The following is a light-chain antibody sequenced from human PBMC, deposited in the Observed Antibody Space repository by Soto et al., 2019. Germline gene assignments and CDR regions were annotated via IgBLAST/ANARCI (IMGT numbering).Light chain of an antibody. CDR1: QSIPNSY. J-gene: IGKJ1*01. Sequence: EVVIKKSAVALSVSPGERATLSCRASQSIPNSYVAWYQQKPGQAPRLLIYGAFNRATGIPARFSGSGSGTDFTLTISSLEPEDSAVYYCQQRNIWPPVTFGHGTKVAI. CDR3: QQRNIWPPVT. V-gene: IGKV3-11*01. CDR2: GAF.